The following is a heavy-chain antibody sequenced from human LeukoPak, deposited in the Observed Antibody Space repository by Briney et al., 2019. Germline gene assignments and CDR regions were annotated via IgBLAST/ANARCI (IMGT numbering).Heavy chain of an antibody. V-gene: IGHV3-21*01. J-gene: IGHJ4*02. CDR3: AITVGATEDY. D-gene: IGHD1-26*01. Sequence: AGGSLRLSCAASGFTFSSYSMNWVRQAPGKGLEWVSSISSSSSYIYYADSVKGRFTISRDNAKNSLYLQMNSLRDEDTAVYYCAITVGATEDYWGQGTLVTVSS. CDR1: GFTFSSYS. CDR2: ISSSSSYI.